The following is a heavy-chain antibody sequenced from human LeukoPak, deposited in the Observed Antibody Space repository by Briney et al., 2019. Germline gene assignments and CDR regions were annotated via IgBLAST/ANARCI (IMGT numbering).Heavy chain of an antibody. CDR3: ARQSYYDSSGPGAFDI. D-gene: IGHD3-22*01. CDR1: GGSISSYY. J-gene: IGHJ3*02. Sequence: KPSETLSLTCTVSGGSISSYYWSWVRQPPGKGLEWIGYIYYSGSTNYNPSLKSRVTISVDTSKNQFSLKLSSVTAADTAVYYCARQSYYDSSGPGAFDIWGQGTMVTVSS. CDR2: IYYSGST. V-gene: IGHV4-59*08.